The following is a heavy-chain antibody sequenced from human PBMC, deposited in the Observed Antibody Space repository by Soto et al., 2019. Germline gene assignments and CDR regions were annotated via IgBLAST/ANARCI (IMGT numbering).Heavy chain of an antibody. D-gene: IGHD5-12*01. CDR3: AGGGYSGYDLFDY. V-gene: IGHV4-61*01. J-gene: IGHJ4*02. Sequence: KASETLSLTCTVSGGSVSSGSYYWSWIRQPPGKGLEWIGYIYYSGSTNYNPSLKSRVTISVDTSKNQFSLKLSSVTAADTAVYYCAGGGYSGYDLFDYWGQGTLVTVSS. CDR2: IYYSGST. CDR1: GGSVSSGSYY.